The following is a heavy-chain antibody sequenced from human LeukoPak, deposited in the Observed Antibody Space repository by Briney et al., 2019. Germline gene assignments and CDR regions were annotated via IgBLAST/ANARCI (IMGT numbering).Heavy chain of an antibody. CDR2: IKQDGSEK. D-gene: IGHD3-10*01. V-gene: IGHV3-7*03. J-gene: IGHJ6*04. CDR3: AIRLLWFGELGYGMDV. CDR1: GFTFSSYW. Sequence: GGSLRLSCAASGFTFSSYWMSWVRQAPGKGLEWVANIKQDGSEKYYVDSVKGRFTISRDNAKNSLYLQMNSLRAEDTAVYYCAIRLLWFGELGYGMDVWGKGTTVTVSS.